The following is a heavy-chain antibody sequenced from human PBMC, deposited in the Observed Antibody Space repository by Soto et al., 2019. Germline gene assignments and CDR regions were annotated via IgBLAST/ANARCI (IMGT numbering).Heavy chain of an antibody. D-gene: IGHD6-19*01. Sequence: SETLSLTCAVSGGSISSSNWWSWVRQPPGKGLEWIGEIYHSGSTNYNPSLKSRVTISVDKSKNQFSLKLSSVTAADTAVYYCARLSSGWYTRRVDYWGQGTLVTVSS. J-gene: IGHJ4*02. CDR1: GGSISSSNW. CDR3: ARLSSGWYTRRVDY. CDR2: IYHSGST. V-gene: IGHV4-4*02.